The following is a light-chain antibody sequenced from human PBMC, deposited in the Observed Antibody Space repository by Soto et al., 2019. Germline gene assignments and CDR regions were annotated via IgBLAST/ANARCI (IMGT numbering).Light chain of an antibody. CDR2: GSS. J-gene: IGKJ5*01. CDR3: QQYGSSPPIT. Sequence: IVLTQSPGTLSLSPWERATLSCRASQSISTSYLAWYQQKPGQAPRLLIYGSSSRATGIPDRFSGSGSGTDFTLTISRLEPEDFAVYYCQQYGSSPPITFGQGTRLEIK. CDR1: QSISTSY. V-gene: IGKV3-20*01.